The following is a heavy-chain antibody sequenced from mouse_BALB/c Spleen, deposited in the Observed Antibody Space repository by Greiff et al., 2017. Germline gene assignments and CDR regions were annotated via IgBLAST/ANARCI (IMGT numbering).Heavy chain of an antibody. CDR1: GYTFTSYW. Sequence: QVQLQQSAAELARPGASVKLSCKASGYTFTSYWMQWVKQRPGQGLEWIGAIYPGDGDTRYTQKFKGKATLTADKSSSTAYMQLSSLASEDSAVYYCARKGRTGPFDYWGQGTTLTVSS. V-gene: IGHV1-87*01. J-gene: IGHJ2*01. CDR3: ARKGRTGPFDY. CDR2: IYPGDGDT. D-gene: IGHD1-1*01.